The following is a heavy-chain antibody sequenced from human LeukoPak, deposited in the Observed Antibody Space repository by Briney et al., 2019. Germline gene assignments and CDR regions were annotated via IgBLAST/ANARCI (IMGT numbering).Heavy chain of an antibody. D-gene: IGHD3-22*01. CDR2: ISAYNGNT. J-gene: IGHJ3*02. CDR1: GYTFTSYG. V-gene: IGHV1-18*01. Sequence: ASVKVSCKASGYTFTSYGISWVRQAPGQGLEWMGWISAYNGNTNYAQKLQGRVTITADESTSTVYMGLSSLRSEDTAVYYCAREKGSGYYYPSAFDIWGQGTMVTVSS. CDR3: AREKGSGYYYPSAFDI.